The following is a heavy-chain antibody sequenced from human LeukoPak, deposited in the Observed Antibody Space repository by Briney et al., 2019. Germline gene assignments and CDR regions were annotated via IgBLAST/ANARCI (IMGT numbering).Heavy chain of an antibody. Sequence: SETLSLTCTVSGGSVSSGSYYWSWIRQPPGKGLEWIGYIYYSGSTNYNPSLKSRVTISVDTSKNQFSLKLSSVTAADTAVYYCATSGGYSYGYYVDYWGQGTLVTVS. CDR3: ATSGGYSYGYYVDY. J-gene: IGHJ4*02. CDR2: IYYSGST. D-gene: IGHD5-18*01. V-gene: IGHV4-61*01. CDR1: GGSVSSGSYY.